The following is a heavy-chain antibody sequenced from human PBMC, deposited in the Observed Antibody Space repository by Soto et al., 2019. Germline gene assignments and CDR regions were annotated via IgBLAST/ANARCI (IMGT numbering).Heavy chain of an antibody. D-gene: IGHD1-7*01. CDR1: GYTFTSYD. CDR3: ARVRAITGTVGFDP. Sequence: GASVKVSGKASGYTFTSYDINWVRQATGQGLEWMGWMNPNSGNTGYAQKFQGRVTMTRNTSISTAYMELSSLRSEDTAVYYCARVRAITGTVGFDPWGQGTQVTVSS. CDR2: MNPNSGNT. V-gene: IGHV1-8*01. J-gene: IGHJ5*02.